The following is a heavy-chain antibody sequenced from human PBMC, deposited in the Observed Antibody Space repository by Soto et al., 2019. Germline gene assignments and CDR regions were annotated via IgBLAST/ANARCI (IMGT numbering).Heavy chain of an antibody. V-gene: IGHV1-69*13. CDR1: GGTFSNSA. CDR2: IIPIFTTT. CDR3: ARPSGLLGQYSALVDY. Sequence: SVKVSCKASGGTFSNSAIAWVRQAPGQGLEWLGMIIPIFTTTNYAQKFKDRLTISADGSTSTAYMELSGLKSEDTAVYFCARPSGLLGQYSALVDYWGQGTLVSVS. J-gene: IGHJ4*02. D-gene: IGHD6-6*01.